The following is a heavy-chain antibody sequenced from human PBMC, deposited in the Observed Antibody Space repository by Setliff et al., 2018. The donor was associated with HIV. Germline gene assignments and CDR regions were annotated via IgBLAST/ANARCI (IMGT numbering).Heavy chain of an antibody. J-gene: IGHJ5*02. Sequence: PSETLSLTCTVYGGSISSYYWSWIRQPDGKGLEWIGPINTSGSTNYNPSLKSRVTMSVDTSKNQFSLKLSSVTAADTAVYYCARSDYSDSRCYNCFDPWGQGTLVTVSS. CDR2: INTSGST. CDR3: ARSDYSDSRCYNCFDP. D-gene: IGHD3-22*01. V-gene: IGHV4-4*07. CDR1: GGSISSYY.